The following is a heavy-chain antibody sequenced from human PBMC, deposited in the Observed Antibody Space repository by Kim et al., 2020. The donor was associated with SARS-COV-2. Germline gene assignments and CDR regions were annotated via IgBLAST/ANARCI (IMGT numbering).Heavy chain of an antibody. CDR3: AKEMGSYYDILTGWRNAFDI. CDR1: GFTFSSYA. V-gene: IGHV3-23*01. CDR2: ISGSGGST. D-gene: IGHD3-9*01. J-gene: IGHJ3*02. Sequence: GGSLRLSCAASGFTFSSYAMSWVRQAPGKGLEWVSAISGSGGSTYYADSVKGRFTISRDNSKNTLYLQMNSLRAEDTAVYYCAKEMGSYYDILTGWRNAFDIWGQGTMVTVSS.